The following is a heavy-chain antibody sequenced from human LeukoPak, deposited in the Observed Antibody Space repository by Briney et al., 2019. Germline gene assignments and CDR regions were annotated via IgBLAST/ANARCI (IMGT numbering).Heavy chain of an antibody. CDR3: AKDDY. CDR2: VSYDGRNK. J-gene: IGHJ4*02. V-gene: IGHV3-30*01. CDR1: GFTLSDYA. Sequence: PGGSLRLSCAASGFTLSDYAMHWVRQAPGKGLEWVAVVSYDGRNKYYADSVKGRFTISRDTSKNTLYLQMNSLRVEDTAVYYCAKDDYWGQGTLVTVSS.